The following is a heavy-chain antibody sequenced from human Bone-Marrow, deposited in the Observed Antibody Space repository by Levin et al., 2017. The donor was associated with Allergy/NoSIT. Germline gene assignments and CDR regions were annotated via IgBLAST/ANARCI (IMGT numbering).Heavy chain of an antibody. CDR3: AREAYDILTGDLFDH. CDR2: IYNSGST. J-gene: IGHJ4*02. D-gene: IGHD3-9*01. Sequence: PSETLSLMCTVSGGSVSSGAYYWNWFRQPPGKRLEWIGYIYNSGSTKYNPSLKSRVSISVHTSKNQSSLKLSSVTAADTAVYYCAREAYDILTGDLFDHWGQGTQVTVSS. CDR1: GGSVSSGAYY. V-gene: IGHV4-61*08.